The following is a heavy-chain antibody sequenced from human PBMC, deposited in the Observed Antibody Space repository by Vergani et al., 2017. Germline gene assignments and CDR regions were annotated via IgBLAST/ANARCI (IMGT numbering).Heavy chain of an antibody. CDR3: AGVYEYSYGYWFDP. Sequence: QGQLQGSGAGLVKPSETLSLTCTVPGGSISSYYWSWIRQPPGKGLGWIGYIYYSGSTNYHPSLKSRVTISVDTSKNQFYLKLSSVTAAYTAVYYCAGVYEYSYGYWFDPCGQATLVTVSP. CDR2: IYYSGST. CDR1: GGSISSYY. V-gene: IGHV4-59*01. J-gene: IGHJ5*02. D-gene: IGHD5-18*01.